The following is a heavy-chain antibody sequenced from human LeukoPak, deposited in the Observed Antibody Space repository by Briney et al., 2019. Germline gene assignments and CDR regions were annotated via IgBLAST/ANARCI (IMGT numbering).Heavy chain of an antibody. CDR1: GYSFPIYA. D-gene: IGHD1-26*01. Sequence: ASVKVSCKASGYSFPIYAIHWVRQAPAQSLEWMGWINAGTGNAKYSHKFQGRVTITRDTSASTAYMELSTLRSEDTAVYHCARDGSEWQLLLDSWGEGTLVTVSS. V-gene: IGHV1-3*01. CDR2: INAGTGNA. CDR3: ARDGSEWQLLLDS. J-gene: IGHJ4*02.